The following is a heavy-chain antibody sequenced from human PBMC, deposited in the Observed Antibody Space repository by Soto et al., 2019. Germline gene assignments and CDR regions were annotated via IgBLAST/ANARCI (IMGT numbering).Heavy chain of an antibody. D-gene: IGHD2-2*01. Sequence: PSETLSLTCVVSGASLTTRHWWSWVRQSPGRGLEWIGEIFHSGTINYNPSLKSRLSISLDKSKNQFSLNLTSVTAADSAVYYCARVVVLYAAGDFDSWGQGSLVTVSS. CDR1: GASLTTRHW. V-gene: IGHV4-4*02. CDR3: ARVVVLYAAGDFDS. CDR2: IFHSGTI. J-gene: IGHJ4*02.